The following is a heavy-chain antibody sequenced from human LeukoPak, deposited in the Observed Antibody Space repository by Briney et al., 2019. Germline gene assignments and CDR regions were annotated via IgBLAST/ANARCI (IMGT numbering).Heavy chain of an antibody. CDR1: GGSVSSGSYY. Sequence: SETLSLTCTVSGGSVSSGSYYWSWIRQPPGKGLEWIGYIYYSGSTYYNPSLKSRVTISEDTSTNQFSLKLSSVTAADTAVYYCVRGRGDYYDSSGGYYFDFWGQGTLVTVSS. J-gene: IGHJ4*02. CDR3: VRGRGDYYDSSGGYYFDF. CDR2: IYYSGST. D-gene: IGHD3-22*01. V-gene: IGHV4-61*01.